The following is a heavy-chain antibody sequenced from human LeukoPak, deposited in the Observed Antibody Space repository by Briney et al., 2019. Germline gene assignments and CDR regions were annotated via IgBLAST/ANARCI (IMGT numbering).Heavy chain of an antibody. CDR2: IYYSGSA. D-gene: IGHD2-2*02. J-gene: IGHJ3*01. Sequence: SETLSLTCTVSGGSISSYYWNWIRQPPGKGLEWIGYIYYSGSANYNPSLKSRVTISVDTSKNQFSLKLSSVTAADTAVYYCARGSASPAAIPFDFWGQGTMVTVSS. CDR1: GGSISSYY. V-gene: IGHV4-59*12. CDR3: ARGSASPAAIPFDF.